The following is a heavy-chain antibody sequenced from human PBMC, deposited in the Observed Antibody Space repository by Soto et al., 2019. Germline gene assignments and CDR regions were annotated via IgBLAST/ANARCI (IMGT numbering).Heavy chain of an antibody. J-gene: IGHJ4*02. CDR3: ARPSTSYGDYGWSLAY. Sequence: QVQLVQSGAEVKKPGASVKVCCKASGYPFGGYAIGWVRQAPGQGLEWMGWVSAHTGDSGYAQRFQGRVTLTTETSTSTAYMELRGLRSDDTAVYYCARPSTSYGDYGWSLAYWGQGTLVTVSS. CDR1: GYPFGGYA. CDR2: VSAHTGDS. V-gene: IGHV1-18*01. D-gene: IGHD4-17*01.